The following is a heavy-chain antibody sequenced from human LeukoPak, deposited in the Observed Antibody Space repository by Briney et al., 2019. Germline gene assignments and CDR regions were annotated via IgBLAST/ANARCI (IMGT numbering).Heavy chain of an antibody. CDR1: GGSISSYY. CDR2: IYNRGST. D-gene: IGHD6-19*01. Sequence: PSETLSLTCTVSGGSISSYYWSWIRQPPGKGLEWIGYIYNRGSTNYNPSLKSRVTISVDTSKNQFSLKLSSVTAADTAVYYCARGYTSGWSPALDIWGQGTMVTVSS. V-gene: IGHV4-59*01. CDR3: ARGYTSGWSPALDI. J-gene: IGHJ3*02.